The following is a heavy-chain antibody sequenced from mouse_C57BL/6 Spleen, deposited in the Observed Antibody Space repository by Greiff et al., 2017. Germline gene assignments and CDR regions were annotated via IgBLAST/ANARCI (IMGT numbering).Heavy chain of an antibody. CDR3: ARESPYYAMDY. Sequence: QVQLQQPGAELVKPGASVTLSCKASGYTFTSYWMHWVKQRPGQGLEWIGMIHPNSGSTNYNEKFKSKATLTVDKSSSTAYMQLSSLTSEDSAVYYCARESPYYAMDYWGQGTSVTVSS. V-gene: IGHV1-64*01. CDR2: IHPNSGST. CDR1: GYTFTSYW. J-gene: IGHJ4*01.